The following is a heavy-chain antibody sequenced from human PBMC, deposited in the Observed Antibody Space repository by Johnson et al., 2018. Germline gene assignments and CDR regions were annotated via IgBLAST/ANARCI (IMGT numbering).Heavy chain of an antibody. CDR2: IKQDGSEK. CDR3: ASPRDGYALDAFDI. CDR1: GFTFSSYS. J-gene: IGHJ3*02. V-gene: IGHV3-7*03. D-gene: IGHD5-24*01. Sequence: EVQLLETGGGLVKXGGSXRLXCAASGFTFSSYSMNWVRQAPGKGLEWVANIKQDGSEKYYVDSVKGRFTISRDNSKNTLYLQMNSLRAEDTAVYYCASPRDGYALDAFDIWGQGTMVTVSS.